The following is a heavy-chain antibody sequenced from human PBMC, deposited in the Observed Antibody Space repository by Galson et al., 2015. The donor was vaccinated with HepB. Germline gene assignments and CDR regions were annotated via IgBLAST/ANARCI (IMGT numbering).Heavy chain of an antibody. Sequence: SVKVSCKASGGTFSSYATSWVRQAPGQGLEWMGGIIPLFGTANYAQKFQGRVTIIADESTSTAYMELSGLRSEDTAVYYCARASPGDHYYYYMDVWGRGTTVTVSS. CDR3: ARASPGDHYYYYMDV. V-gene: IGHV1-69*13. J-gene: IGHJ6*03. CDR2: IIPLFGTA. CDR1: GGTFSSYA. D-gene: IGHD7-27*01.